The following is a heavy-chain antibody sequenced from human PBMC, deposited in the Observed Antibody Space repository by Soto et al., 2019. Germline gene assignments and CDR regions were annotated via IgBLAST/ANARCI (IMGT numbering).Heavy chain of an antibody. D-gene: IGHD5-18*01. CDR2: IYPGDSET. CDR3: ARPGAPTDTVVYDF. J-gene: IGHJ4*02. Sequence: SLKISCKASGYSFANYWIGWVCQKPGKGLEWMGVIYPGDSETTYSPSFEGQVIISVDRSRGTAFLEWSSLKASDTAMYYCARPGAPTDTVVYDFWGQGTQVTVSS. V-gene: IGHV5-51*01. CDR1: GYSFANYW.